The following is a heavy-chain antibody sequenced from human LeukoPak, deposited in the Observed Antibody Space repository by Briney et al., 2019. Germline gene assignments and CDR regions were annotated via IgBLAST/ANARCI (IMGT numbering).Heavy chain of an antibody. V-gene: IGHV3-7*01. Sequence: GGSLRLSCAASGFSLSSQWMSWVRQAPGKGPEWVANIKEDGSQKSYVDSVKGRFTISRDNAKNSLYLQMNSLRAEDTAVYYCAREFSWGQGTLVTVSS. CDR1: GFSLSSQW. CDR2: IKEDGSQK. CDR3: AREFS. J-gene: IGHJ5*02.